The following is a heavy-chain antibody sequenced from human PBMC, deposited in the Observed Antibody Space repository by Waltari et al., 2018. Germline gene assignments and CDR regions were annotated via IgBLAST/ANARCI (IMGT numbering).Heavy chain of an antibody. CDR3: ARVGNYYGSGSQNGYFDL. CDR1: GGSISSSSYH. J-gene: IGHJ2*01. V-gene: IGHV4-39*07. CDR2: IYYSGST. Sequence: QLQLQESGPGLVKPSETLSLTCTVSGGSISSSSYHWGWIRHPPGTGLEWIWSIYYSGSTYYNPSLKSRVTISVDTSKNQFSLKLSSVTAADTAVYYCARVGNYYGSGSQNGYFDLWGRGTLVTVSS. D-gene: IGHD3-10*01.